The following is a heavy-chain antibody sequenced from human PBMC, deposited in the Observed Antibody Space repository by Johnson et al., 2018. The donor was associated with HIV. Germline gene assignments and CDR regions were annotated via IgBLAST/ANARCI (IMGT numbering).Heavy chain of an antibody. D-gene: IGHD6-13*01. Sequence: ETLVESGGGLVQPGGSLRLSCAASGFTFSSYAMSWVRQAPGKGLEWVSAISGIGGSTYYADSVKGRFTISRDNSKNTLYLQMNSLRAEDTAVYYCAKDLQQPQRGEHALAQDAFDIWGQGTMVTVSS. CDR3: AKDLQQPQRGEHALAQDAFDI. CDR1: GFTFSSYA. J-gene: IGHJ3*02. V-gene: IGHV3-23*04. CDR2: ISGIGGST.